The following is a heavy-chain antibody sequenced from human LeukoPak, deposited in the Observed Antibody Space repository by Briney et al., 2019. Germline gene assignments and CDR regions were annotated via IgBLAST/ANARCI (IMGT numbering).Heavy chain of an antibody. CDR1: GFTFRKYW. V-gene: IGHV3-74*01. J-gene: IGHJ4*02. D-gene: IGHD4-17*01. CDR2: INPDDGST. Sequence: GGSLRLSCAASGFTFRKYWLHWVRQAPGKGLVWVSRINPDDGSTSYADSVKGRFTISRDNAKSTLYLRMNSLRAEDTAVYYCARDFDYGDSYFDYWGQGTLVTVSS. CDR3: ARDFDYGDSYFDY.